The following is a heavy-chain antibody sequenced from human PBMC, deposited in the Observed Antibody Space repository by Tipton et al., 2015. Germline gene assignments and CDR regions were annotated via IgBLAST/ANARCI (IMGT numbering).Heavy chain of an antibody. J-gene: IGHJ4*02. CDR3: ARGRRIIRYFDE. V-gene: IGHV4-34*01. Sequence: GLVKPSETLSLSCGVHGGSFSGYYWNWIRRPPGKGLEWIGEISHSGETRYNPSLKSRLTISLDTSKDQLSLKMKSVTAADMAVYYCARGRRIIRYFDEWGQGSLVTVSS. CDR2: ISHSGET. CDR1: GGSFSGYY. D-gene: IGHD3-9*01.